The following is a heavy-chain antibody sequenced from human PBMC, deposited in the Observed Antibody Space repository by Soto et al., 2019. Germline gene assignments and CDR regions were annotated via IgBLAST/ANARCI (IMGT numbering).Heavy chain of an antibody. Sequence: LVESGGDFVYPGGSLRLSCVGSGFSFSDYSMNWVRQAPGKGLQWVSYISSSSDKTYYADSVKGRFTVSRDNAKNALFLQMNSLRDDDTATYFCARLPKGSLVTAWGQGTRVTVSS. J-gene: IGHJ4*02. CDR2: ISSSSDKT. CDR3: ARLPKGSLVTA. CDR1: GFSFSDYS. D-gene: IGHD2-21*02. V-gene: IGHV3-48*02.